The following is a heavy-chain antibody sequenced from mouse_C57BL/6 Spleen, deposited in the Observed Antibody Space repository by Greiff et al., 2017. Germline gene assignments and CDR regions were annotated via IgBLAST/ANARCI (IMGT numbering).Heavy chain of an antibody. CDR2: IYPGDGDT. Sequence: VQVVESGAELVKPGASVKISCKASGYAFSSYWMNWVKQRPGKGLEWIGQIYPGDGDTNYNGKFKGKATLTADKSSSTAYMQLSSLTSEDSAVYFCARSNGNSKGGYFDVWGTGTTVTVSS. J-gene: IGHJ1*03. D-gene: IGHD2-5*01. V-gene: IGHV1-80*01. CDR1: GYAFSSYW. CDR3: ARSNGNSKGGYFDV.